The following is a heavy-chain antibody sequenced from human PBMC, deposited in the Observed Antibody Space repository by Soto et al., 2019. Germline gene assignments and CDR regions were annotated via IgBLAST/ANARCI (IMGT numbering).Heavy chain of an antibody. CDR2: IWHTGRP. CDR1: GDSLTNNHW. D-gene: IGHD2-15*01. J-gene: IGHJ4*02. CDR3: VRDSRTGCSSINCYMH. Sequence: QLQLRESGPGLVQPSGTLSLTCDVSGDSLTNNHWWSWVRQAPGKGLEWIGEIWHTGRPNYNPSLKNRVVITIDKSKNQFSLKLSSVTAADTAVYYCVRDSRTGCSSINCYMHWGQGTLVTVSS. V-gene: IGHV4-4*02.